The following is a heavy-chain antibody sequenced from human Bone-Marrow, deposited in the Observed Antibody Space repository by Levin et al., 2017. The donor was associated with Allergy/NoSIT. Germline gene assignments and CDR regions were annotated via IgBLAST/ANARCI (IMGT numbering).Heavy chain of an antibody. CDR1: GYTFTSYW. Sequence: GESLKISCQGFGYTFTSYWITWVRQMPGKGLEWMGRIDPGDSSSDYSPSFQGHISVSADKSISTAYLPFSRLKASDTAMYYCARFRTDYDIFDFWGQGTMVTVSS. CDR3: ARFRTDYDIFDF. J-gene: IGHJ3*01. CDR2: IDPGDSSS. V-gene: IGHV5-10-1*01. D-gene: IGHD3-16*01.